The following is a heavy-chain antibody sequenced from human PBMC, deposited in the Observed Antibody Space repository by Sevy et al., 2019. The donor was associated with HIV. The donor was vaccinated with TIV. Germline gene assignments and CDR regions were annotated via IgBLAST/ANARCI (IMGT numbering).Heavy chain of an antibody. CDR2: ISSGSTYT. V-gene: IGHV3-11*06. CDR3: ARDRRNYAGQYFDY. Sequence: GGSLRLSCVASGFTFSDFYMSWIRQAPGKGLEWVSDISSGSTYTKSADSVKGRFTISRDNARNSLYLQMNSLRVEDTAVYYCARDRRNYAGQYFDYWGQGTLVTVSS. D-gene: IGHD1-7*01. CDR1: GFTFSDFY. J-gene: IGHJ4*01.